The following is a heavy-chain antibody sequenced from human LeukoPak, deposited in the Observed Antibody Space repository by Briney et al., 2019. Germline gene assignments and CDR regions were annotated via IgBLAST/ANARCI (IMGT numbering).Heavy chain of an antibody. V-gene: IGHV3-30-3*01. CDR1: GFTFSSYA. D-gene: IGHD6-13*01. CDR3: ARDASSSWYYVDE. J-gene: IGHJ4*02. Sequence: PGRSLRLSCAASGFTFSSYAMQWVRQAPGKGLEWVAVISYDGSNAYYAGSVKGRFTISRDNSKNTLYVQMNSLRAEDTAVYYCARDASSSWYYVDEWGEGTLVTVSS. CDR2: ISYDGSNA.